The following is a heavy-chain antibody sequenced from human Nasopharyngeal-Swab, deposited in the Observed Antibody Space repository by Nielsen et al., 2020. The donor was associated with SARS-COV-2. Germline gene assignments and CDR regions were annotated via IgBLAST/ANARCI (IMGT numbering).Heavy chain of an antibody. CDR3: ARRSYYYGMDV. V-gene: IGHV4-39*01. CDR2: IYYSGST. Sequence: SETLSLTCTVSGGAISSSSYYWGWIRQPPGKGLEWIGSIYYSGSTYYNPSLKSRVTISVDTSKNQYSLKLSSVTAADTAVYYCARRSYYYGMDVWGQGTTVTVSS. J-gene: IGHJ6*02. CDR1: GGAISSSSYY.